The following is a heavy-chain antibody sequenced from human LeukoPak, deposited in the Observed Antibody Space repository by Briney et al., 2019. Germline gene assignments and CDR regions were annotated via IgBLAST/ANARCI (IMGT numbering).Heavy chain of an antibody. CDR1: GFTFSSYS. V-gene: IGHV3-21*01. D-gene: IGHD3-22*01. Sequence: PGGSLRLSCAASGFTFSSYSMNWVRQAPGKGLEWVSSISSSSSYIYYADSVKGLFTISRDNAKNSLYLQMNSLRAEDTAVYYCIRANYDSSGYYSYAEYFQHWGQGTLVTVSS. CDR2: ISSSSSYI. CDR3: IRANYDSSGYYSYAEYFQH. J-gene: IGHJ1*01.